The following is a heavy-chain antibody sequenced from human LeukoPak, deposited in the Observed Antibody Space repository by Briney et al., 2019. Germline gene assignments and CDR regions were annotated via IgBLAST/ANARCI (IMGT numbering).Heavy chain of an antibody. J-gene: IGHJ4*02. V-gene: IGHV4-61*01. D-gene: IGHD5-12*01. CDR2: IYNSGST. CDR1: GGSISSGRYY. CDR3: AGDVDIVATIGDY. Sequence: SETLSLTCSVSGGSISSGRYYWSWIRQPPGKGLEWIGYIYNSGSTNYNPSFKSRVTISVDTSKNEFSLKLSSVTAADTAVYYCAGDVDIVATIGDYWGQGTLVTVSS.